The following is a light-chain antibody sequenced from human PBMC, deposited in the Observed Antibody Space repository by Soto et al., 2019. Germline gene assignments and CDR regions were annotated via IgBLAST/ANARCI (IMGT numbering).Light chain of an antibody. CDR2: GAS. J-gene: IGKJ4*01. Sequence: EIVLTQSPGTLSLSQGERAALSCRASQSVSSTYLAWYQQKPGQAPRLLIYGASSRATGIPDRFSGSGSGTDFTLTISRLEPEDFAVYYCQQHGSSQTLGGGTKVDIK. CDR1: QSVSSTY. V-gene: IGKV3-20*01. CDR3: QQHGSSQT.